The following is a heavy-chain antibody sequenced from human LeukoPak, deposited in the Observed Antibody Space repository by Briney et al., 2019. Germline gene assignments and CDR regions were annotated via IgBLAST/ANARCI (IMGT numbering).Heavy chain of an antibody. V-gene: IGHV3-53*01. CDR3: ARPYDSTGYSYFDY. CDR1: GFTVSSNY. J-gene: IGHJ4*02. CDR2: IYSGGST. Sequence: GGSLRLSCAASGFTVSSNYMSWVRQAPGKGLEWVSVIYSGGSTYYADSVKGRFTISRDNSKNTLYLQMNSLRAEDTAVYYCARPYDSTGYSYFDYWGQGTLVTVST. D-gene: IGHD3-22*01.